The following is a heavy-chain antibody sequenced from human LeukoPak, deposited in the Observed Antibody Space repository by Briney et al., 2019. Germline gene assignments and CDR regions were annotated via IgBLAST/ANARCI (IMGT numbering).Heavy chain of an antibody. Sequence: ASVKVSCKASGYTFTSFDINWGRQATGQGPEWMGWMNPGSGNTGYAQRFRGRVTMTRDTSISTAYLELSSLTSDDTAVYYCASHTYYLSSGSFGHWGQGTLVTVSS. CDR3: ASHTYYLSSGSFGH. J-gene: IGHJ4*02. D-gene: IGHD3-10*01. CDR1: GYTFTSFD. V-gene: IGHV1-8*02. CDR2: MNPGSGNT.